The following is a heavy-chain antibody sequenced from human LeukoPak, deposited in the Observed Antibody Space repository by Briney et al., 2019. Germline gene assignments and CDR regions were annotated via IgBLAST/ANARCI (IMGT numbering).Heavy chain of an antibody. V-gene: IGHV3-48*03. J-gene: IGHJ4*02. CDR3: AREANLAY. Sequence: GGSLRLSCAASGFTFSSYEMNWVRQAPGKGLEWVSYISSSGSTIYHADSVKGRFTISRDNAQNSLCLQMNSLRVEDTAVYYCAREANLAYWGQGTLVTVSS. CDR2: ISSSGSTI. CDR1: GFTFSSYE.